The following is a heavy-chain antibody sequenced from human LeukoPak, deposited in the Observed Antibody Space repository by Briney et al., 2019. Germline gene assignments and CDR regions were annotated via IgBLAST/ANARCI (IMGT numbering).Heavy chain of an antibody. Sequence: QPGGSLRLSCAASGFTFSSYWMSWVRQAPGKGLEWVANIKQDGREKYYVDSVKGRFTISRDNAKNSLYLQMNSLRAEDTAVYYCARGGGGHYYDSSGYYYFGYFQHWGQGTLVTVSS. D-gene: IGHD3-22*01. CDR1: GFTFSSYW. J-gene: IGHJ1*01. CDR2: IKQDGREK. CDR3: ARGGGGHYYDSSGYYYFGYFQH. V-gene: IGHV3-7*01.